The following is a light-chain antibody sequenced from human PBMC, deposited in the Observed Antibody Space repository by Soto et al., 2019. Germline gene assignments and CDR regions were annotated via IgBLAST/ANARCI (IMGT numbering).Light chain of an antibody. CDR2: DAS. Sequence: EIVMTQSPATLSVSPGEGATLSCRASQSVYSDLAWYQQKPGQAPRLLIYDASTRATGIPARFSGSGSGTEFTLPISSLQSEDFAVYYCQQYTNWPPLTFGGGTKVEI. CDR1: QSVYSD. CDR3: QQYTNWPPLT. J-gene: IGKJ4*01. V-gene: IGKV3-15*01.